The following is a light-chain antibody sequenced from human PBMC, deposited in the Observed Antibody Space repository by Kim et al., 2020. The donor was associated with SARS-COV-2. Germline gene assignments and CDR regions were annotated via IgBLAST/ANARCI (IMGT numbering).Light chain of an antibody. CDR1: SSNIGNNY. Sequence: QSVLTQPPSVSAAPGQKVTISCSGTSSNIGNNYVSWYQQFPGTAPKLLIYDDNKRPSGIPDRFSGSKSATSATLGITGLQTGDEADYYCGTWDSSLSVVVIGGGTKLTVL. CDR2: DDN. V-gene: IGLV1-51*01. J-gene: IGLJ2*01. CDR3: GTWDSSLSVVV.